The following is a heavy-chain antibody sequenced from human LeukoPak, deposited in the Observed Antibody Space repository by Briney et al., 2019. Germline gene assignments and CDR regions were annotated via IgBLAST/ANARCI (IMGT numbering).Heavy chain of an antibody. D-gene: IGHD2-2*01. CDR3: ARDGALVSAANLDY. J-gene: IGHJ4*02. V-gene: IGHV1-2*02. CDR2: INPNSGGT. Sequence: ASVKVSCKASGYTFPDYYMHWVRQAPGQGLEWMGWINPNSGGTNYAQKFQGRVTMTRDTSISTAYMELSRLRSDDTAVYYCARDGALVSAANLDYWGQGTLVTVSS. CDR1: GYTFPDYY.